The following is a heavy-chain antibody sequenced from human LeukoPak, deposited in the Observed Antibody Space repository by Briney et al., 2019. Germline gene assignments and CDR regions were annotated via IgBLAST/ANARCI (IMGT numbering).Heavy chain of an antibody. D-gene: IGHD4-23*01. J-gene: IGHJ4*02. V-gene: IGHV1-8*01. CDR1: GYTFPNYD. CDR2: MNPNSGNT. CDR3: ASDYGGNYYFDY. Sequence: GASVKVSCKASGYTFPNYDINWVRQATGQGLEWMGWMNPNSGNTGYAQKFQGRVTMTRNTSISTAYMELSSLTSEDTAVYYCASDYGGNYYFDYWGQGTLVTVSS.